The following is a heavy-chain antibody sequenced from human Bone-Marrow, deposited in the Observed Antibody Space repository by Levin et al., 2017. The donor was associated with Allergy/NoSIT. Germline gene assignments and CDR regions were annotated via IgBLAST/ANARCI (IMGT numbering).Heavy chain of an antibody. CDR1: GFIFSDHM. CDR2: ISDDGNNK. Sequence: GESLKISCTASGFIFSDHMMHWVRQAPGKGLEWVGVISDDGNNKDYPDSVKGRFSISRVNANNTLYLQMNSLRTEDTAVYYCARDDVPYSGNYHFQYWGQGTLVTVSS. V-gene: IGHV3-30-3*01. J-gene: IGHJ4*02. D-gene: IGHD1-26*01. CDR3: ARDDVPYSGNYHFQY.